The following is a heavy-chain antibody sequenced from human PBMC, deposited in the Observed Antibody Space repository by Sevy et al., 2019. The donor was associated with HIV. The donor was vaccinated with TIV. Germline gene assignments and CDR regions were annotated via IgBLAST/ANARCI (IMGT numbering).Heavy chain of an antibody. CDR2: INEDRTEK. J-gene: IGHJ6*02. CDR1: GFTFSTYW. Sequence: GGSQRLSCAASGFTFSTYWMSWFRQAPGKGLEWVANINEDRTEKFYVDSVKGRFTMSRDNAKNSLYLQMNSLRAEDAAVYYCARDNATVSRRGLRYYYYGTDVWGQGTTVTVSS. D-gene: IGHD2-2*01. CDR3: ARDNATVSRRGLRYYYYGTDV. V-gene: IGHV3-7*01.